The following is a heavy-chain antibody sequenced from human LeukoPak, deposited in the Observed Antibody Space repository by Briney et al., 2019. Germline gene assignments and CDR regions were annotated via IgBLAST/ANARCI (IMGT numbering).Heavy chain of an antibody. V-gene: IGHV4-39*07. CDR3: AREVAAAGKFDY. CDR1: GGSISSSSYY. D-gene: IGHD6-13*01. CDR2: IYYSGST. J-gene: IGHJ4*02. Sequence: SETLSLTCTVSGGSISSSSYYWGWIRQPPGKGLEWIGSIYYSGSTHYNPSLKSRVITSVDTSKNQFSLKLSSVTAADTAVYYCAREVAAAGKFDYWGQGTLVTVSS.